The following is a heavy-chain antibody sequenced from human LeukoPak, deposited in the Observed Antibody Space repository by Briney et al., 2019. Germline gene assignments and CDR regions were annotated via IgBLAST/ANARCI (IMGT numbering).Heavy chain of an antibody. CDR3: ARSSGGSWYFYFDY. D-gene: IGHD6-13*01. Sequence: SETLSLTCTVSGGSISSGGYYWSWIWQPPGKGLEWIGYIYHSGSTYYNPSLKSRVTISVDRSKNQFSLKLSSVTAADTAVYYCARSSGGSWYFYFDYWGQGTLVTVSS. CDR1: GGSISSGGYY. CDR2: IYHSGST. J-gene: IGHJ4*02. V-gene: IGHV4-30-2*01.